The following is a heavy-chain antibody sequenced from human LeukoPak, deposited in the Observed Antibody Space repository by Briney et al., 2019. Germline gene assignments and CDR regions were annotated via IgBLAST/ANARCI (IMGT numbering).Heavy chain of an antibody. D-gene: IGHD3-22*01. CDR1: GGSFSGYY. V-gene: IGHV4-34*01. J-gene: IGHJ4*02. CDR2: INHSGST. Sequence: SETLSLTCAVYGGSFSGYYWSWIRQPPGKGLEWIGEINHSGSTNYNPSLKSRVTISVDTSKNQFSLKLSSVTAADTAVYYCARLDSSGLLGAVDYWGQGTLVTVSS. CDR3: ARLDSSGLLGAVDY.